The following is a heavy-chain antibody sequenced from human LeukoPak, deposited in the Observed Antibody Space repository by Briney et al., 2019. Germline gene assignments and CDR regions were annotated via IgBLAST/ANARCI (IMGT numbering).Heavy chain of an antibody. CDR2: IYYSGST. D-gene: IGHD3-10*01. CDR3: ARFGRHFGEFAY. V-gene: IGHV4-39*01. J-gene: IGHJ4*02. CDR1: GGSISSSSYY. Sequence: SSETLSLTCTVSGGSISSSSYYWGWIRQPPGKGLEWIGSIYYSGSTYYNPSLKSRVTISVDTSKNQFSLKLSSVTAADTAVYYCARFGRHFGEFAYWGQGTLVTVSS.